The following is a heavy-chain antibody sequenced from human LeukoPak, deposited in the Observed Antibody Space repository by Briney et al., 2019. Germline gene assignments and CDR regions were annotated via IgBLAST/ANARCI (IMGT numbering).Heavy chain of an antibody. D-gene: IGHD6-13*01. CDR2: IYYSGST. J-gene: IGHJ3*02. CDR1: GGSISSSSYY. CDR3: ARVVGSSSWSWAFDI. V-gene: IGHV4-39*07. Sequence: SETLSLTCTVSGGSISSSSYYWGWIRQPPGKGLEWIGSIYYSGSTYYNPSLKSRVTISVDTSKNQFSLKLSSVTAADTAVYYCARVVGSSSWSWAFDIWGQGTMVTVSS.